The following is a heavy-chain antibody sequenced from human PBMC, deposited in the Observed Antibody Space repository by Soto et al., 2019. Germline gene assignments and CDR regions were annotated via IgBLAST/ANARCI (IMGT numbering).Heavy chain of an antibody. J-gene: IGHJ2*01. CDR1: GYTFTNYA. Sequence: QVKLVQSGAEVKEPGASVKVSCRASGYTFTNYAIHWVRQAPGQRLEWMGWLNPGNGNTQYPQKFQGRVTITRDTSASTAYMFLSSLRSEDTAVYYCSRDQGIPYCGGDCYSDWYFDLWGRGTLVTGSS. V-gene: IGHV1-3*01. CDR3: SRDQGIPYCGGDCYSDWYFDL. CDR2: LNPGNGNT. D-gene: IGHD2-21*01.